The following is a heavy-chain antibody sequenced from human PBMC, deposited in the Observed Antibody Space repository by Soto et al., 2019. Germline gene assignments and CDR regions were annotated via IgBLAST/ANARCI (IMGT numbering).Heavy chain of an antibody. J-gene: IGHJ4*02. Sequence: SETLSLTCTVSGGSISNYYWNWIRQSPGKGLEWIGYIYYSGSTNYNPSLQSRVTISIDTSKNQFSLKLSSVTAADTAVYYCARRYGGNFDYWGQGTLVTVSS. CDR3: ARRYGGNFDY. D-gene: IGHD1-26*01. V-gene: IGHV4-59*01. CDR2: IYYSGST. CDR1: GGSISNYY.